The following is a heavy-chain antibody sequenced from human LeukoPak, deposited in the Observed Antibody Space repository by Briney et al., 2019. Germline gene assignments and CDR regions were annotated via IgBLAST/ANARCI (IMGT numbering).Heavy chain of an antibody. V-gene: IGHV1-2*02. CDR3: ARSRVTTIPNLDY. Sequence: GASVKVSXKASGSTFTGTYIHWVRQAPGQGLEWMGWINPNSGATNYPQTFQGRAAITRATPVTPPHIELSTLTPHAPPVSSFARSRVTTIPNLDYWGQGILVTVSS. D-gene: IGHD5-12*01. J-gene: IGHJ4*02. CDR1: GSTFTGTY. CDR2: INPNSGAT.